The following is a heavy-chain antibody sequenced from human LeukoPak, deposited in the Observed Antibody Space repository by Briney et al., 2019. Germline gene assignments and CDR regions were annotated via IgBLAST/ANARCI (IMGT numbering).Heavy chain of an antibody. V-gene: IGHV3-23*01. CDR1: GFTFNSYA. Sequence: GGSLRLSCAASGFTFNSYAMSWVRQAPGKGLEWVSAISGSGGSTYYADSVKGRFTISRDNSKNTVYLQMNSLRVEDTAIYYCARGQEFDDGVFDSWGQGTLVTVSS. CDR2: ISGSGGST. CDR3: ARGQEFDDGVFDS. D-gene: IGHD1-1*01. J-gene: IGHJ4*02.